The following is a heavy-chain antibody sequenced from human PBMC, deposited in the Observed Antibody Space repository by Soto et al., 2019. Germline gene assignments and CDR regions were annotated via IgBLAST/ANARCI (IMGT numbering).Heavy chain of an antibody. CDR1: GFSFTSST. J-gene: IGHJ4*02. D-gene: IGHD6-19*01. CDR2: IVVGSGNT. Sequence: SVKVSCKASGFSFTSSTVQWVRQPRGQRLEWIGWIVVGSGNTIYAQKFQERVIVTRDKSTSTAYMELSSLTSEDTAVYYCAREAVSGRKGFDYWGQGTLVTVSS. CDR3: AREAVSGRKGFDY. V-gene: IGHV1-58*01.